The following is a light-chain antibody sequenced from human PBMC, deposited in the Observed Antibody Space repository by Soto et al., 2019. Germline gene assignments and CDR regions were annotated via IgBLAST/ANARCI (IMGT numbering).Light chain of an antibody. Sequence: ILMTQSPATLSVSPGERATLSCRASQSISNNLAWYQQKPGQAPRLLIYGAFTRATGIPARVSGSGSGTEFTLTISSLQSEDFAVYYCQQYDNWPYTFGPGTRLEIK. CDR2: GAF. CDR1: QSISNN. CDR3: QQYDNWPYT. J-gene: IGKJ5*01. V-gene: IGKV3-15*01.